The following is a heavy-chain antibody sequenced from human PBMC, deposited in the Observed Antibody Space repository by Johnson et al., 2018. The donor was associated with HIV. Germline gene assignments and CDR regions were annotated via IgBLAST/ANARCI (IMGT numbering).Heavy chain of an antibody. CDR2: ISYDGSNK. V-gene: IGHV3-30-3*01. Sequence: QVQLVESGGGVVQPGRSLRLSCAASGFTFSRYAMHWVRQAPGKGLEWVAVISYDGSNKYYADSVKGRFTVSRDNSKKTLYLQMNSLRAEDTAVYYCARDRSMVVGFEAFDIWGQGTMVTVSS. J-gene: IGHJ3*02. CDR1: GFTFSRYA. D-gene: IGHD3-22*01. CDR3: ARDRSMVVGFEAFDI.